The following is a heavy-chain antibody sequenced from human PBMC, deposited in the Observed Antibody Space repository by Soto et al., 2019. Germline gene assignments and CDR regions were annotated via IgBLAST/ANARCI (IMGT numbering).Heavy chain of an antibody. V-gene: IGHV1-46*01. D-gene: IGHD2-2*01. CDR1: GYTFTGYY. CDR2: INPSGGST. J-gene: IGHJ4*02. CDR3: ARPSRVPAAMGLFDY. Sequence: ASVKVSCKASGYTFTGYYMHWVRQAPGQGLEWMGIINPSGGSTSYAQKFQGRVTMTRDTSTSTVYMELSSLRSEDTAVYYCARPSRVPAAMGLFDYWGQGTLVTVSS.